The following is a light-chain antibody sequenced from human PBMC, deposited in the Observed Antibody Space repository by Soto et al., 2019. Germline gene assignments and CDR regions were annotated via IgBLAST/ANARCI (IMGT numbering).Light chain of an antibody. CDR3: QQYNHWPPLT. J-gene: IGKJ4*01. V-gene: IGKV3-15*01. Sequence: EIVMTQSPATLSVSPGERATLSCRASQSVGRNLAWYQQKPGQAPRLLIYGASTRATGIPARCSGSGSGTEFTLTISSLQSEDFAIYSCQQYNHWPPLTFGGWTKVEIK. CDR2: GAS. CDR1: QSVGRN.